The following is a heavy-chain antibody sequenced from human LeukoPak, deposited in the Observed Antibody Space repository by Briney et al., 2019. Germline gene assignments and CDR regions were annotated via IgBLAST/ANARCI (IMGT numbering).Heavy chain of an antibody. D-gene: IGHD6-19*01. CDR1: GFTFSSHA. Sequence: GGSLRLSCSASGFTFSSHAMHWVRQAPGKGLEYVSAISSNGGSTYYADTVKGRFTISRDNSKNTLYLQMSSLRAEDTAVYYCVKDEWRIAVAQFDYWGQGTLVTVSS. V-gene: IGHV3-64D*06. CDR3: VKDEWRIAVAQFDY. J-gene: IGHJ4*02. CDR2: ISSNGGST.